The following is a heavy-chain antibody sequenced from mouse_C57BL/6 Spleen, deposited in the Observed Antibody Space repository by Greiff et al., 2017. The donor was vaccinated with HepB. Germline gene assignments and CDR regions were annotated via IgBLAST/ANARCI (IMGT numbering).Heavy chain of an antibody. V-gene: IGHV5-6*02. CDR1: GFTFSSYG. CDR2: ISSGGSYT. Sequence: EVKLVESGGDLVKPGGSLKLSCAASGFTFSSYGMSWVRQTPDKRLEWVATISSGGSYTYYPDSVKGRFTISRDNAKNTLYLQMSSLKSEDTAMYYCARLSNSAWFAYWGQGTLVTVSA. D-gene: IGHD2-5*01. J-gene: IGHJ3*01. CDR3: ARLSNSAWFAY.